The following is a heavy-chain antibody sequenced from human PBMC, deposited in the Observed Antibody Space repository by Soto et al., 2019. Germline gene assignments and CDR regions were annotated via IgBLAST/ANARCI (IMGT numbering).Heavy chain of an antibody. Sequence: ASVKVSCKASGYTFTSYAMHWVRQAPGQRLEWMGWINAGSGSTSYAQKFQGRVTMTRDTSTSTAYMELSSLRSEDTAVYYCARDLSFRRKRMGIAAAGSQYYFDYWGQGTLVTVSS. CDR2: INAGSGST. J-gene: IGHJ4*03. CDR3: ARDLSFRRKRMGIAAAGSQYYFDY. D-gene: IGHD6-13*01. CDR1: GYTFTSYA. V-gene: IGHV1-3*01.